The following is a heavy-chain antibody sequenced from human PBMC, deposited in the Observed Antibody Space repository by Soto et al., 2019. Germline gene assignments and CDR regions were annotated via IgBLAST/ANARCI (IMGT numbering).Heavy chain of an antibody. Sequence: PGGSLRLSCAASGLTFSRFALNWVRQAPGKGLEWVSAVSGSGAATYYADSVKGRFTISRDNSKNTLYLQMNSLRAEDTAVYYCAKDMVEYYRPFEHWGRGILVTVSS. D-gene: IGHD3-10*01. J-gene: IGHJ4*02. CDR3: AKDMVEYYRPFEH. V-gene: IGHV3-23*01. CDR1: GLTFSRFA. CDR2: VSGSGAAT.